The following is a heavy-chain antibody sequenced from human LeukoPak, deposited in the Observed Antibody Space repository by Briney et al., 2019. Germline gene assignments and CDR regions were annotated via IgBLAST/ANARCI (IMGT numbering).Heavy chain of an antibody. D-gene: IGHD2-21*01. J-gene: IGHJ4*02. V-gene: IGHV3-23*01. CDR1: GFTFGSYA. CDR3: AKFLPTHIVVANYYFDY. CDR2: ISGSGGST. Sequence: GGSPRLSCAASGFTFGSYAMSWVRQAPGKGLEWVSAISGSGGSTYYADSVKGRFTISRDNSKNTLYLQMNSLRAEDTAVYYCAKFLPTHIVVANYYFDYWGQGTLVTVSS.